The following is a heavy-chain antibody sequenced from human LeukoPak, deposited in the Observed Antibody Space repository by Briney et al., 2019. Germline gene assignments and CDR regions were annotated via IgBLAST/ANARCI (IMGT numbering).Heavy chain of an antibody. D-gene: IGHD6-19*01. CDR3: ARDAMSRWYGNWFDR. CDR1: GFTFSIYE. CDR2: ISSSGSTI. Sequence: GGSLRLSCAASGFTFSIYEMNCVPQAPGKGLEWVSYISSSGSTIYYADSVKGRFTISRENAKNLLYLKMNSLRAEDTAVYYCARDAMSRWYGNWFDRWGEGTLVTVSS. V-gene: IGHV3-48*03. J-gene: IGHJ5*02.